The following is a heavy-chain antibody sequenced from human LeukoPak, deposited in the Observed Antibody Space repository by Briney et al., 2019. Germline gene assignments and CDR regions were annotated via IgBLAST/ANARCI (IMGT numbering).Heavy chain of an antibody. D-gene: IGHD1-26*01. J-gene: IGHJ4*02. CDR3: AKDTYSTSPYYFDY. Sequence: GGSLRLSCAAAGFTFNNYAMSWVRQAPGKGPKWVSGISSGGSTYYADSVKGRFTISRDNSKNTLYLQMNSLRAEDTAVYYCAKDTYSTSPYYFDYWGQGTLVTVSS. CDR2: ISSGGST. CDR1: GFTFNNYA. V-gene: IGHV3-23*01.